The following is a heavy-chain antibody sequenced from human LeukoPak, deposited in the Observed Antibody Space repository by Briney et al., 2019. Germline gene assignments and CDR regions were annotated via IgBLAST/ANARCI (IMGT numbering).Heavy chain of an antibody. CDR3: ATTRRVVVREFDY. CDR1: GYTFTGYY. J-gene: IGHJ4*02. CDR2: INPNSGGT. D-gene: IGHD3-22*01. V-gene: IGHV1-2*06. Sequence: ASVKVSCKASGYTFTGYYMHWVRQVPGQGLEWMGRINPNSGGTNYAQKFQGRVTMTRDTSISTAYMELSRLRSDDTAVYYCATTRRVVVREFDYWGQGTLVTVSS.